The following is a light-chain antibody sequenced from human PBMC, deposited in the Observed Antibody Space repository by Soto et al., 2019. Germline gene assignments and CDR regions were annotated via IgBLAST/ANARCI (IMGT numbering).Light chain of an antibody. CDR1: QHISNY. CDR3: QHSYTIPYS. CDR2: AAS. J-gene: IGKJ2*03. Sequence: DIQLTQSPSSLSASVGDRVTLTCRASQHISNYLNWYQQTPGRAPKLLIYAASTLYSGVPSRFTGSASGTDFTLTISSLQPEDFATYYCQHSYTIPYSFGQGTKLEMK. V-gene: IGKV1-39*01.